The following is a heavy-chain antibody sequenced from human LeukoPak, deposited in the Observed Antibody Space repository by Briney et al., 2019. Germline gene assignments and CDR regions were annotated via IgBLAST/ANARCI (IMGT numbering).Heavy chain of an antibody. D-gene: IGHD2-2*01. Sequence: AGGSLRLSCAASGFTFSSYAMSWVRQAPGKGLEWVSAISGSGGSTYYADSVKGRFTVSRDNSKNTLYLQMNSLRAEDTAVYYCATLLGYCSSTSCSPFDYWGQGTLVTVSS. CDR2: ISGSGGST. J-gene: IGHJ4*02. V-gene: IGHV3-23*01. CDR3: ATLLGYCSSTSCSPFDY. CDR1: GFTFSSYA.